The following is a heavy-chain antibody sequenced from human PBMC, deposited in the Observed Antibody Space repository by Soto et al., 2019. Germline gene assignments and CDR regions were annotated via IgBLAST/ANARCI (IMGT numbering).Heavy chain of an antibody. D-gene: IGHD4-4*01. CDR3: AKGGYRQAYD. V-gene: IGHV3-23*01. CDR2: ISEGGGTT. Sequence: EVQLLESGGGLIQPGGSLRLSCAASGFAFSRSAMAWVRQAPEKGLEWVSSISEGGGTTFYAGSVEGRFTISRDNSKNTLYRQMNSVRADDTAVYYCAKGGYRQAYDWGRGTLVTVSA. J-gene: IGHJ4*02. CDR1: GFAFSRSA.